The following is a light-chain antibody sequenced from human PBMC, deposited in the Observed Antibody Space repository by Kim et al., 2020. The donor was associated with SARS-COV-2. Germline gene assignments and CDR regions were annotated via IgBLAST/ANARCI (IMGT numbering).Light chain of an antibody. Sequence: DIQMTQSPSSLSASVGDRVTITCRASQAINTWLAWYQQKPGQAPKILIYGSSNLQSGVPSRFSGSGSGTDFTLTITGLQPEDFATYYCQQYTFYPIAFGQGTRLEIK. CDR3: QQYTFYPIA. CDR1: QAINTW. CDR2: GSS. J-gene: IGKJ5*01. V-gene: IGKV1D-16*01.